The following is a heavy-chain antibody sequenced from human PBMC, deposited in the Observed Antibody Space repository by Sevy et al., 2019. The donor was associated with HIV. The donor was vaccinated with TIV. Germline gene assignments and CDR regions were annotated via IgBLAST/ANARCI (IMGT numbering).Heavy chain of an antibody. J-gene: IGHJ5*02. Sequence: SDTLSLTCAVHDGSFSGYYWNWIRQPPGKGLEWIGEINESGITYYNPSLKSRVTISVDTSKKQFSLKLNSVTAADTAVYFCARSPPVVVVPGAPSWFDPWGQGTLVTVSS. V-gene: IGHV4-34*01. D-gene: IGHD2-2*01. CDR3: ARSPPVVVVPGAPSWFDP. CDR1: DGSFSGYY. CDR2: INESGIT.